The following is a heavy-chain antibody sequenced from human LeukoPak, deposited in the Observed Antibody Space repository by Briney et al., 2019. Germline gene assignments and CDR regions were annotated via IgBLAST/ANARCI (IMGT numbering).Heavy chain of an antibody. Sequence: QPGGSLRLSCAASGFTFSSYGMHWVRQAPGKGLEWVAFIRYDGSNKYYADSVKGRFTISRDNSKNTLYLQMNSLRAEDTAVYYCAKDALAYCGGDCSLYFDYWGQGTLVTVSS. D-gene: IGHD2-21*02. CDR2: IRYDGSNK. CDR1: GFTFSSYG. J-gene: IGHJ4*02. V-gene: IGHV3-30*02. CDR3: AKDALAYCGGDCSLYFDY.